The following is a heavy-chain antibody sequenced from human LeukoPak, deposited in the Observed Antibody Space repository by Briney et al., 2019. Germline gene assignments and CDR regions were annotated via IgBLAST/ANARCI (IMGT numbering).Heavy chain of an antibody. CDR1: GCSFTSYW. V-gene: IGHV5-51*01. CDR2: IYPGDSDT. Sequence: GASLKISFKGSGCSFTSYWIGWVRQMPGKGLEWMGIIYPGDSDTRYSPSFQGQVTISADKSISTAYLQWSSLKASDTAMYYCARRQCSSTSCQNDYWGQGTLVTVSS. J-gene: IGHJ4*02. CDR3: ARRQCSSTSCQNDY. D-gene: IGHD2-2*01.